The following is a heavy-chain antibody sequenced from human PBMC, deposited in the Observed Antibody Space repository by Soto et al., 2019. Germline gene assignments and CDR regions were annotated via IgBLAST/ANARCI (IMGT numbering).Heavy chain of an antibody. CDR2: IVSDGGE. J-gene: IGHJ4*02. D-gene: IGHD3-9*01. V-gene: IGHV2-26*01. CDR3: ARFSALVLTGVYYFDY. Sequence: SGPTLVYPTDPLTLTCIVSDFSLHNARMRVSFILQPPGKSSDWRAHIVSDGGESYNASLMSRLTISKDTSKSQGVLTMSNMDPVYTATYYCARFSALVLTGVYYFDYWGQGTQVTGAS. CDR1: DFSLHNARMR.